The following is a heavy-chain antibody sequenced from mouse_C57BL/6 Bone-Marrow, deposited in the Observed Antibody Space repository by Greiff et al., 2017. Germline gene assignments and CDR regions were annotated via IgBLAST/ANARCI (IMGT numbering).Heavy chain of an antibody. CDR1: GFTFTDYY. J-gene: IGHJ1*03. D-gene: IGHD1-1*01. CDR3: ARSFYYGSSYEYFDV. CDR2: IRNKANGYTT. V-gene: IGHV7-3*01. Sequence: EVKLVESGGGLVQPGGSLSLSCAASGFTFTDYYMSWVRQPPGKALEWLGFIRNKANGYTTEYSASVKGRFTISRDNSQSILYLQMNALRAEDSATYYCARSFYYGSSYEYFDVWGTGTTVTVSS.